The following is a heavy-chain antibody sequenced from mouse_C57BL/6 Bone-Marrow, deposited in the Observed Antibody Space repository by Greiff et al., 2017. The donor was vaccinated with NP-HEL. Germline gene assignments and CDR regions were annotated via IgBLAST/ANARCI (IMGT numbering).Heavy chain of an antibody. J-gene: IGHJ2*01. CDR3: ARRERRGAYYFDY. D-gene: IGHD2-12*01. Sequence: VQLQQPGAELVRPGSSVKLSCKASGYTFTSYWMHWVKQRPIQGLEWIGNIDPSDSETHYNQKFKDKATLTVDKSSSTAYMQLSSLTSEDSAVYYCARRERRGAYYFDYWGQGTTLTVSS. V-gene: IGHV1-52*01. CDR1: GYTFTSYW. CDR2: IDPSDSET.